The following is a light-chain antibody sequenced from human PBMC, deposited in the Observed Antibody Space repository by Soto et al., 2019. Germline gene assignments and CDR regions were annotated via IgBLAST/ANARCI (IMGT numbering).Light chain of an antibody. J-gene: IGKJ4*01. CDR3: QQYGSLPHT. CDR2: GAS. CDR1: QSSSTY. V-gene: IGKV3-20*01. Sequence: EIVLTQSPGTLSLSPGGRATLSCRASQSSSTYLAWYQQKPGQAPRLLIYGASTRATGIPDRFSGSGSGTDFTLTISRLEPEEFAVYYCQQYGSLPHTFGGGTKVEIK.